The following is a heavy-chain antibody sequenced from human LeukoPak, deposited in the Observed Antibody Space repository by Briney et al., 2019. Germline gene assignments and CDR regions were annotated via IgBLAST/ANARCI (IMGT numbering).Heavy chain of an antibody. D-gene: IGHD3-10*01. Sequence: SEALSLTCTVSGDSISTYYWSWIRQPPGKGLEWIGYIYYRVTSDYNPSLKSRVTMSVDMSTRQISLKLSSVTAADTAVYYCARAVGGDGSGSLWGPGTLVTVSS. V-gene: IGHV4-59*01. CDR3: ARAVGGDGSGSL. CDR1: GDSISTYY. CDR2: IYYRVTS. J-gene: IGHJ4*02.